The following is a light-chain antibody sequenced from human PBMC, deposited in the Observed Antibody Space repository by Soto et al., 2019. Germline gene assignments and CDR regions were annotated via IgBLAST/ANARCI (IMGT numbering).Light chain of an antibody. CDR1: QNISSSY. Sequence: EIVLTQSPGTLSLSPGERATLSCRASQNISSSYLAWYQQKPGQAPSLLIHAASSRATGSPARFSGSGSGTDFTLTISRLEPEDFAVYYCQQYGGSALYTFGQGTKLEIK. V-gene: IGKV3-20*01. CDR2: AAS. CDR3: QQYGGSALYT. J-gene: IGKJ2*01.